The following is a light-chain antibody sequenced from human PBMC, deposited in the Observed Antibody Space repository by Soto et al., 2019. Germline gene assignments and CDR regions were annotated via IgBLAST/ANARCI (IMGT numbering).Light chain of an antibody. CDR2: DVS. V-gene: IGLV2-14*01. CDR3: SSYTSSITHVV. Sequence: QSALTQPASVSGSPGQSITISCTGTSSDVGGYNYVSWYQQHPGKAPKLMISDVSIRPSGVSNRFSGSKSGNTASLTISGLQAEDEADYYCSSYTSSITHVVFGGGTKLTVL. J-gene: IGLJ2*01. CDR1: SSDVGGYNY.